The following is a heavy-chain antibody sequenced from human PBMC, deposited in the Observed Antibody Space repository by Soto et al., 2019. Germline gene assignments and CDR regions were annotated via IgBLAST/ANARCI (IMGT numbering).Heavy chain of an antibody. CDR1: GGSISSGGYY. Sequence: LCGGSISSGGYYWSWIRQHPGKGLEWLGYIYYNGSTYYNPSLKSRLTISVDTSKNQFSLKLSSVTAADTAVYYCARDRVTVIVVPIPYGMDVWGQGTTVTVSS. V-gene: IGHV4-31*02. CDR2: IYYNGST. CDR3: ARDRVTVIVVPIPYGMDV. J-gene: IGHJ6*02. D-gene: IGHD3-22*01.